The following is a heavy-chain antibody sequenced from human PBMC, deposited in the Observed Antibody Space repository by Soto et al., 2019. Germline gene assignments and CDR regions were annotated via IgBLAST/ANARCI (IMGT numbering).Heavy chain of an antibody. CDR3: ARELSRSGTRYHYGMDF. D-gene: IGHD1-1*01. CDR2: IYYSGST. CDR1: GGSISRYY. V-gene: IGHV4-59*01. Sequence: SETLSLTCTVSGGSISRYYWSWIRRPPGKGLEWIGYIYYSGSTNYNPSLKSRVTISVDTSKNQFSLKLSSVTAADTAVYYCARELSRSGTRYHYGMDFWCQGTTGT. J-gene: IGHJ6*02.